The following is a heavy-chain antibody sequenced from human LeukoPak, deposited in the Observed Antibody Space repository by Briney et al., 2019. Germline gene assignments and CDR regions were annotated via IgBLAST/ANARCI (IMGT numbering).Heavy chain of an antibody. J-gene: IGHJ4*02. CDR2: MSDSGGRT. CDR1: GITLSNYG. CDR3: AKRGVVIRVILVGFHKEAYYFDS. V-gene: IGHV3-23*01. Sequence: GGSLRLSCAVSGITLSNYGMSWVRQAPGKGLEWVAGMSDSGGRTNYADSVKGRFTISRDNPKNTLYLQMNSLRAEDTAVYFCAKRGVVIRVILVGFHKEAYYFDSRGQGARVTVSS. D-gene: IGHD3-22*01.